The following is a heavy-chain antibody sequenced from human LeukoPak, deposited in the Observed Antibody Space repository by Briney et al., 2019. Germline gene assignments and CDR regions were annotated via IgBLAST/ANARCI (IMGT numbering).Heavy chain of an antibody. V-gene: IGHV3-23*01. CDR3: AKDLYLWFGDPSGFDY. J-gene: IGHJ4*02. CDR1: GFTFSSYA. Sequence: GGSLRLSCAASGFTFSSYAMSWVRQAPGKGLEWVSAIRGSGGSTDYADSVKGRFTISRDNSKNTLYLQMNSLRAEDTAVYYCAKDLYLWFGDPSGFDYWGQGTLVTVSS. CDR2: IRGSGGST. D-gene: IGHD3-10*01.